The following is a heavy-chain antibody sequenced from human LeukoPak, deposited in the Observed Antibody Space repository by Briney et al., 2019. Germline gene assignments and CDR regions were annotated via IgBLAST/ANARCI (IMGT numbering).Heavy chain of an antibody. Sequence: PSETLSLTCAVYGGSFSDYYWSWIRQPPGKGLEWIGEINHSGSTNYNPSLKSRVTISVDTSKNQFSLKLSSVTAADTAVYYCARGYCSSTSCQKPKAATNNWFDPWGQGTLVTVSS. D-gene: IGHD2-2*01. V-gene: IGHV4-34*01. CDR2: INHSGST. CDR3: ARGYCSSTSCQKPKAATNNWFDP. CDR1: GGSFSDYY. J-gene: IGHJ5*02.